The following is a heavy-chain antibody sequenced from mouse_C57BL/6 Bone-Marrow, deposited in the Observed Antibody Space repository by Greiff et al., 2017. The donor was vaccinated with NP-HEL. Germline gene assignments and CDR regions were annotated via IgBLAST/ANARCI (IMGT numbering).Heavy chain of an antibody. D-gene: IGHD1-1*01. J-gene: IGHJ4*01. CDR1: GYAFSSYW. V-gene: IGHV1-80*01. Sequence: QVQLQQSGAELVKPGASVKISYKASGYAFSSYWMNWVKQRPGKGLEWIGQIYPGDGDTNYNGKFKGKATLTADKSSSTAYMQLSSLTSEDSAVYFCARRGTTVYYAMDYWGQGTSVTVSS. CDR3: ARRGTTVYYAMDY. CDR2: IYPGDGDT.